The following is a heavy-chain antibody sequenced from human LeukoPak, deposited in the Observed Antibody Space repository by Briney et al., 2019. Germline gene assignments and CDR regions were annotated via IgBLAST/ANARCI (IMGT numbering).Heavy chain of an antibody. J-gene: IGHJ5*02. V-gene: IGHV3-7*01. CDR2: IKQDGSEK. CDR3: ARTVRGRYYDSSGYPDH. Sequence: GGSLRLSCAASGFTFSSYWMSWVRQAPGKGLEWVANIKQDGSEKYYVDSVKGRFTISRDNAKNSLYLQMNSLRAEDTAVYYCARTVRGRYYDSSGYPDHWGQGTLVTVSS. D-gene: IGHD3-22*01. CDR1: GFTFSSYW.